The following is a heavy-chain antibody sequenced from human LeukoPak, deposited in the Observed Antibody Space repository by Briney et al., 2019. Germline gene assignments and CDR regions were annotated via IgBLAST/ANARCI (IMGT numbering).Heavy chain of an antibody. J-gene: IGHJ3*02. V-gene: IGHV6-1*01. CDR1: GDSVSSNSAA. D-gene: IGHD3-22*01. Sequence: SQTLSLTCAISGDSVSSNSAAWNWIRQSPSRGLEWLGRTYYRSKWYNDYAVSVKSRITINPDTSKNQFSLQLNSVTPEDTAVYYCTRGYYYDTSGPYSGAFDIWGQGTLVTVSS. CDR2: TYYRSKWYN. CDR3: TRGYYYDTSGPYSGAFDI.